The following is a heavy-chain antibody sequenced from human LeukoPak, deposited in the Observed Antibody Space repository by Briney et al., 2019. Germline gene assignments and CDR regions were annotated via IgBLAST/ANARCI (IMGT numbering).Heavy chain of an antibody. CDR2: ISTSSSYI. Sequence: PGGSLRLSCAASGFTFSSYSMNWVRQAPGKGLEWVSSISTSSSYIYYADSVKGRFTISRDNAKNSLYLQMNSLRAEDTAVYYCALLGATPRLFDYWGQGTLVTVSS. CDR3: ALLGATPRLFDY. D-gene: IGHD1-26*01. V-gene: IGHV3-21*01. J-gene: IGHJ4*02. CDR1: GFTFSSYS.